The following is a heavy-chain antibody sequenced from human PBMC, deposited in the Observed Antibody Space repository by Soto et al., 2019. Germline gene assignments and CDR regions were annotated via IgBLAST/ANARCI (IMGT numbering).Heavy chain of an antibody. D-gene: IGHD3-22*01. J-gene: IGHJ4*02. V-gene: IGHV3-33*01. Sequence: GSLRLSCVASGFTFSSYGMHWVRQAPGKGLEWVAVIWYDGSNKYYADSVKGRFTISRDNSKNTLYLQMNSLRAEDTAVYYCARDNSLYDSMPQYWGQGTLVTVSS. CDR1: GFTFSSYG. CDR2: IWYDGSNK. CDR3: ARDNSLYDSMPQY.